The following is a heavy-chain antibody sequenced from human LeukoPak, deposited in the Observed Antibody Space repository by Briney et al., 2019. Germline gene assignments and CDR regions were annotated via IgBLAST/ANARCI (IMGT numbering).Heavy chain of an antibody. V-gene: IGHV3-23*01. CDR2: ISGSGGST. CDR1: GFTFSSYA. CDR3: AKVSRYCSGGSCYYHPFDY. J-gene: IGHJ4*02. D-gene: IGHD2-15*01. Sequence: PGGSLRLSCVASGFTFSSYAMSWVRQAPGKGLEWVSVISGSGGSTYYADSVKGRFTISRDNSKNTLYLQMNSLRAEGTAVYYCAKVSRYCSGGSCYYHPFDYWGQGTLVTVSS.